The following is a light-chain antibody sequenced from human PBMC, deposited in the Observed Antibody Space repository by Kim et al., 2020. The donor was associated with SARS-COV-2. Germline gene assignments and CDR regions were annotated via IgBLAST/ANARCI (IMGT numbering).Light chain of an antibody. CDR2: GKN. J-gene: IGLJ2*01. V-gene: IGLV3-19*01. Sequence: AMGQTVRIPCQGDSLRSYYASWYQQKPGQAPVLVIYGKNNRPSGIPDRFSGSSSGNTASLTITGAQAEDEADYYCNSRDISGNHVVFGGGTKLTVL. CDR3: NSRDISGNHVV. CDR1: SLRSYY.